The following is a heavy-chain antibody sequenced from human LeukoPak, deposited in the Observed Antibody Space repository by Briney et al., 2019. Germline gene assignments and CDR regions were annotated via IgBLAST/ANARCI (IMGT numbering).Heavy chain of an antibody. CDR2: ISYDGSNK. Sequence: GRSLRLSCAASGFTFSSYAMHWVRQAPGKGLEWVAVISYDGSNKYYADSVKGRFTISRDNSKNTLYLQMNSLRAEDTAVYYCARDSVGASHTWGQGTLVTVSS. J-gene: IGHJ4*02. V-gene: IGHV3-30*04. CDR1: GFTFSSYA. D-gene: IGHD1-26*01. CDR3: ARDSVGASHT.